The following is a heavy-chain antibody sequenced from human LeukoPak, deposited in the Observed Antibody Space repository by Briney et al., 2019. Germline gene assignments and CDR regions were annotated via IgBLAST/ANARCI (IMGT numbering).Heavy chain of an antibody. Sequence: PGGSLRLACAASGFTFDDYAMHWVRQAPGKGLEWVSGISWNSGSIGYADSVTGRFTISRDNAKNSLYLQVNSLRAEDMALSFGAKAGSSGYSFDAFDIWGQGTMVTVSS. J-gene: IGHJ3*02. CDR2: ISWNSGSI. V-gene: IGHV3-9*03. CDR3: AKAGSSGYSFDAFDI. CDR1: GFTFDDYA. D-gene: IGHD3-22*01.